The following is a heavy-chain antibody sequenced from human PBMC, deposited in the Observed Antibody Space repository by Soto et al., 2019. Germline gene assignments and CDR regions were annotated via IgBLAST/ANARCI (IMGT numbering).Heavy chain of an antibody. CDR1: GFTFSNYG. CDR2: ISYDGSDK. V-gene: IGHV3-30*03. D-gene: IGHD2-15*01. CDR3: TVLEGGFDI. J-gene: IGHJ3*02. Sequence: QVQLVESGGGVVQPGRSLRLSCAASGFTFSNYGMHWVRQAPGKGLEWVAVISYDGSDKYYADSVKGRFTISRDNSKNTLYLQMSSLRAEDTAVYYCTVLEGGFDIWGQGTMVTVSS.